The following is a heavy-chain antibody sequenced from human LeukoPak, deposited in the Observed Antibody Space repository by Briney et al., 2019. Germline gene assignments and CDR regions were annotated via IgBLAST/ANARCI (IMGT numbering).Heavy chain of an antibody. Sequence: PGTSLRLSCAASGFSFSTYAMHWVRQAPGKGQDWVAMIWSDASNQYYADSVKGRFTISRDNSKNTLYLQLNSLRAEDTAVYYCATERDSSWTFDSWGQGTLVTVSS. CDR3: ATERDSSWTFDS. J-gene: IGHJ4*02. CDR2: IWSDASNQ. CDR1: GFSFSTYA. V-gene: IGHV3-33*01. D-gene: IGHD6-13*01.